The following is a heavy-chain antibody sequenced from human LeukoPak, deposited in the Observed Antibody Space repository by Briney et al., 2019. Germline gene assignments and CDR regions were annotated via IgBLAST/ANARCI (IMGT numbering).Heavy chain of an antibody. Sequence: SETLSLTCTVSGGSISSSSYYWGWIRQPPGKGLEWIGSIYYSGSTYYNPSLKSRVTISVDTSKNQFSLKLSSVTAADTAVYYCARGRGYSSSSGDYWGQGTLVTVSS. J-gene: IGHJ4*02. D-gene: IGHD6-6*01. V-gene: IGHV4-39*07. CDR1: GGSISSSSYY. CDR2: IYYSGST. CDR3: ARGRGYSSSSGDY.